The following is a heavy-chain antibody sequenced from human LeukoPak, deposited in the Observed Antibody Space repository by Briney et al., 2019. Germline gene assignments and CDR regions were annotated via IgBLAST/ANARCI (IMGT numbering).Heavy chain of an antibody. CDR2: ISSSSSYI. D-gene: IGHD2-2*03. Sequence: PGGSLRLSCVASGFTFRYYGMNWVRQAPGKGLEWVSSISSSSSYIYYADSVKGRFTISRDNAKNSLYLQMNSLRAEDTAVYYCARFGYSYWYFDLWGRGTLVTVSS. CDR3: ARFGYSYWYFDL. CDR1: GFTFRYYG. J-gene: IGHJ2*01. V-gene: IGHV3-21*01.